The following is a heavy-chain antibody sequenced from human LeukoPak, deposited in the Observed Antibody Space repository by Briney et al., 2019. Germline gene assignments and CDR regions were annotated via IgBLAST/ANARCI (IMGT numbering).Heavy chain of an antibody. V-gene: IGHV4-59*01. CDR3: ARYQKGGGAFDF. CDR1: GDSISDYY. Sequence: PSETLSLTCTVSGDSISDYYWGWIRQPPGKGPEWIGYVYSSGSTNYSPSLKRRVTISVDTSNNQFSLNLNSVTAADTAIYYCARYQKGGGAFDFWGQGTMVTVSS. D-gene: IGHD2-2*01. J-gene: IGHJ3*01. CDR2: VYSSGST.